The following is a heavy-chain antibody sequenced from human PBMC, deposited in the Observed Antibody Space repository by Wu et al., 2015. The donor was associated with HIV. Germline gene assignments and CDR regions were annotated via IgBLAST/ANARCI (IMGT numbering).Heavy chain of an antibody. CDR3: ATPRSPGFSSAWPTYFDY. J-gene: IGHJ1*01. Sequence: QVQLVQSGAEVKKPGSSVMISCKASGNTFNAINWVRQAPGRGLEWMGGIIPLFGTRDYAHMFQGRITISTDESTSTAFLRLTTLKSEDTVVYYCATPRSPGFSSAWPTYFDYWGQGTLVTVSS. V-gene: IGHV1-69*05. CDR1: GNTFNA. CDR2: IIPLFGTR. D-gene: IGHD3-22*01.